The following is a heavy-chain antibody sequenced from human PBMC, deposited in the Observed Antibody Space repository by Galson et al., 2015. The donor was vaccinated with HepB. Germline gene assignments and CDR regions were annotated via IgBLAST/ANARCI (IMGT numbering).Heavy chain of an antibody. CDR1: GFTFSDYY. D-gene: IGHD2-15*01. J-gene: IGHJ3*02. CDR3: ARFAVLYSGGVDAFDI. V-gene: IGHV3-11*01. Sequence: SLRLSCAASGFTFSDYYMSWIRQAPGKGLEWVSYISSSGSTIYYADSVKGRFTISRDNAKNSLYLQTNSLRAEDTAVYYCARFAVLYSGGVDAFDIWGQGTMVTVSS. CDR2: ISSSGSTI.